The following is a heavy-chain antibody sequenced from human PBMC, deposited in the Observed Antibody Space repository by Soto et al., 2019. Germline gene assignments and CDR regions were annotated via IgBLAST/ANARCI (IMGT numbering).Heavy chain of an antibody. V-gene: IGHV1-69*06. D-gene: IGHD6-13*01. Sequence: SVKVSCKASGGTFSSYAISWLRQAPGQGLEWTGGIIPIFGTANYAQKFQGRVTITADKSTSTAYMELSSLRSEDTAVYYCARGKIAAAGWENNWFDPWGQGTLVTVSS. CDR2: IIPIFGTA. CDR1: GGTFSSYA. CDR3: ARGKIAAAGWENNWFDP. J-gene: IGHJ5*02.